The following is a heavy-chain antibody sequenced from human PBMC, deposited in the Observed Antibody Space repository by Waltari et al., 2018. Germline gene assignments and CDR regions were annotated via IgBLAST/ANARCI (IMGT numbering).Heavy chain of an antibody. J-gene: IGHJ3*02. Sequence: QLLESGGGLVQPGGSLRLSCEASGLIFSDYAINWVRQAPGEGLEWVSVIYSGGSKYYADSVKGRFTVSRDNSRDTVYLQMDSLRAEDTAKYFCSKNRAATDALDIWGQGTTVAVSS. CDR1: GLIFSDYA. CDR3: SKNRAATDALDI. CDR2: IYSGGSK. V-gene: IGHV3-23*03.